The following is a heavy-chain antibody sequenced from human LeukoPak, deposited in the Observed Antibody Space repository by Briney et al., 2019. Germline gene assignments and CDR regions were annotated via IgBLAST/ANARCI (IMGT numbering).Heavy chain of an antibody. CDR1: GFTFSSYW. V-gene: IGHV3-7*01. D-gene: IGHD6-13*01. CDR2: IKQDGSEK. CDR3: ARRAFYIAAAGTGFDY. Sequence: TGGSLRLSCAASGFTFSSYWMSWVRQAPGKGLEWVANIKQDGSEKYYVDSVKGRFTISRDNAKNSLYLQMNRLRAEDTAVYYCARRAFYIAAAGTGFDYWGQGTLATVSS. J-gene: IGHJ4*02.